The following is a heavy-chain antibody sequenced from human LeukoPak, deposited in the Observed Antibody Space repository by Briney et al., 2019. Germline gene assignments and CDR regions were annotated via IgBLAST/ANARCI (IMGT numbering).Heavy chain of an antibody. D-gene: IGHD2-21*02. CDR2: ISSGGST. J-gene: IGHJ4*02. CDR3: ARGGILAYWGGGCYSGYFDY. Sequence: GGSLRLSCAASGFTVSSNYMSWVRQAPGKGLEWVSVISSGGSTYYADSVKGRFTISRHNSKNTLYLQMNSLRAEDTAVYYCARGGILAYWGGGCYSGYFDYWGQGTMVTVSS. CDR1: GFTVSSNY. V-gene: IGHV3-53*04.